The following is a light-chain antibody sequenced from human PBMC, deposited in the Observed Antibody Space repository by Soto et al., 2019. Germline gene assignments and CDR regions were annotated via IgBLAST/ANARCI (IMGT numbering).Light chain of an antibody. J-gene: IGKJ3*01. CDR2: GGS. CDR1: QNIHSF. CDR3: QQSYNIPFT. Sequence: DIQMTQSPSSLAASVGERVTITCRASQNIHSFLNWYQQKPGKAPQVLIYGGSALQSGVPSRFRGSGSGTDFTLTISSLQPEDFASYFCQQSYNIPFTFGPGTRVDI. V-gene: IGKV1-39*01.